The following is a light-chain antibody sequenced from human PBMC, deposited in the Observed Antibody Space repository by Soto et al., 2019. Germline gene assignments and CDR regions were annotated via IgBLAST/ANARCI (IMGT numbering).Light chain of an antibody. CDR1: QSVSSY. J-gene: IGKJ1*01. CDR3: QQRSNWPT. CDR2: DAS. V-gene: IGKV3-11*01. Sequence: EIVLTQSPATLSLSPGERATLSCRASQSVSSYLAWYQHKPGQAPRLLIYDASNRATGIPARFSGSGSGTAFTLTISSLEPEDFAVYYCQQRSNWPTFGQGTKADIK.